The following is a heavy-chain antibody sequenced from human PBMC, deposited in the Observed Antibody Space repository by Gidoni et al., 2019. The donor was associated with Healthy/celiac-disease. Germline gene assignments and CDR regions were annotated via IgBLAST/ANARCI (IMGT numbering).Heavy chain of an antibody. V-gene: IGHV4-34*01. CDR3: ATLAHSSGWYIDAFDI. CDR1: GGSFSGYY. Sequence: QVQLQQWGAGLLKPSETLSLTCAVYGGSFSGYYWSWIRQPPGKGLEWIGEINHSGSTNYNPSLKSRVTISVDTSKNQFSLKLSSVTAADTAVYYCATLAHSSGWYIDAFDIWGQGTMVTVSS. J-gene: IGHJ3*02. CDR2: INHSGST. D-gene: IGHD6-19*01.